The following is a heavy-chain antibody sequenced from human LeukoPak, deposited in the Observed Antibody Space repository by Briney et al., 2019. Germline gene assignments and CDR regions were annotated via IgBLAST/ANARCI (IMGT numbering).Heavy chain of an antibody. CDR3: AMCYRVLQYNWFDP. CDR2: ISAYNGNT. V-gene: IGHV1-18*01. J-gene: IGHJ5*02. D-gene: IGHD4-11*01. CDR1: GGTFTSYA. Sequence: GASVKVSCKAAGGTFTSYAISWVRQAPGQGHEWRGWISAYNGNTNYAQKLQGRVTMTTDTSTSTAYMELSSLRSDDTAVYYCAMCYRVLQYNWFDPWGQGTLVTVSS.